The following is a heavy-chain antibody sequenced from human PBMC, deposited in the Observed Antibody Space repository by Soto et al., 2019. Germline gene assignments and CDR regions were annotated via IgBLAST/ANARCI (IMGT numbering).Heavy chain of an antibody. CDR2: ISYDGSNK. V-gene: IGHV3-30*18. Sequence: PGGSLRLSCAASGFSFSGYGMHWVRQAPGKGLECASVISYDGSNKYYADSVKGRFTISRDNSKKTLYLQMNSLRAEDTAVYYCAKAPTRCSGGSCYSDYWGQGTLVTVS. CDR3: AKAPTRCSGGSCYSDY. CDR1: GFSFSGYG. J-gene: IGHJ4*02. D-gene: IGHD2-15*01.